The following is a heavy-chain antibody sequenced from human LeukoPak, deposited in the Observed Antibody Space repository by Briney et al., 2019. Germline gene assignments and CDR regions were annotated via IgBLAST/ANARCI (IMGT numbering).Heavy chain of an antibody. D-gene: IGHD3-10*01. CDR3: ARGGAMVRGVLITYYYFDY. CDR1: GGSISSSSYY. V-gene: IGHV4-39*07. J-gene: IGHJ4*02. CDR2: IYYSGST. Sequence: SETLSLTCTVSGGSISSSSYYWSWIRQPPGKGLEWIGSIYYSGSTYYNPSLKSRVTISVDTSKNQFSLKLSSVTAADTAVYYCARGGAMVRGVLITYYYFDYWGQGTLVTVSS.